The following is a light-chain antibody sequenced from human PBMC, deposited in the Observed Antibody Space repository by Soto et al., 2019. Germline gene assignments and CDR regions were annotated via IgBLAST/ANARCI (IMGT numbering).Light chain of an antibody. V-gene: IGLV2-11*01. CDR3: CSYAGDYIHVV. J-gene: IGLJ2*01. CDR2: DVS. CDR1: SSDVGSYNY. Sequence: QSALTQPPSVSGSPGQSVTISCTGTSSDVGSYNYVSWYQQYPGKAPKVMIYDVSKRPSGVPDRFSGSKSGNTASLTISGLQADDEADYYCCSYAGDYIHVVFGGGTKLTVL.